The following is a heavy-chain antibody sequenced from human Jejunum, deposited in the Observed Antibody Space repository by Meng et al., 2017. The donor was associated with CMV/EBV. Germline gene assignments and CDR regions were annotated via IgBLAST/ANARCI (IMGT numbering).Heavy chain of an antibody. J-gene: IGHJ5*02. CDR3: ARSGGSTWYRENNWFDP. D-gene: IGHD6-13*01. CDR2: IYWDDDK. V-gene: IGHV2-5*02. Sequence: SITTSGVGVGWVRQPPGKALEWLALIYWDDDKRYNPSLRSRLTITRDTSKNQVVLTMTNMDPVDTATYYCARSGGSTWYRENNWFDPWGQGTLVTVSS. CDR1: SITTSGVG.